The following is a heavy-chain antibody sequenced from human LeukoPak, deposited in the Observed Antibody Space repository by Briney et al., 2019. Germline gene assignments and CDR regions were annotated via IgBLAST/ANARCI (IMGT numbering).Heavy chain of an antibody. CDR1: GGSFSGYY. Sequence: ETLSLTCAVYGGSFSGYYWSWIRQAPGKGLEWVSAISGSGGSTYYADSVKGRFTISRDNSKNTLYLQMNSLRAEDTAVYYCAKDYRFLEWLLYPTYYFDYWGQGTLVTVSS. CDR3: AKDYRFLEWLLYPTYYFDY. J-gene: IGHJ4*02. D-gene: IGHD3-3*01. V-gene: IGHV3-23*01. CDR2: ISGSGGST.